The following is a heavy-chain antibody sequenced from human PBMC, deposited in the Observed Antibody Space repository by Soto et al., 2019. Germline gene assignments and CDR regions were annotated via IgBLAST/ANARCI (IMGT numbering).Heavy chain of an antibody. D-gene: IGHD6-6*01. J-gene: IGHJ4*02. CDR3: ARHLYSSSSTDY. CDR1: GYSFTSYW. V-gene: IGHV5-51*01. CDR2: IYPADSDT. Sequence: GESLKISCKCSGYSFTSYWIGWVRQMPGKGLEWMGIIYPADSDTRYSPSLQGQLTISVDKSISTAYLQWSSLTASDSAIYYCARHLYSSSSTDYWGQGTLVTVSS.